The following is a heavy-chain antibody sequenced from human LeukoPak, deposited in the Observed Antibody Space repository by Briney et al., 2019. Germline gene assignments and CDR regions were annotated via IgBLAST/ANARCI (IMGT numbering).Heavy chain of an antibody. Sequence: GASVKVSCKASGYTFTGYYMHWVRQAPGQGLEWMGYIYPNTGATKYAQKFQGRVTMTRDTSISTAYMELSGLRSGDTAVYYCGTLLSNGPFDYWGQGSLVTVSS. CDR1: GYTFTGYY. CDR2: IYPNTGAT. V-gene: IGHV1-2*02. CDR3: GTLLSNGPFDY. J-gene: IGHJ4*02.